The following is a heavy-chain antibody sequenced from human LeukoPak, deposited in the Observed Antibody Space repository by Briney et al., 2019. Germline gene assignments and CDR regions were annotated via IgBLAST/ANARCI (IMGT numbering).Heavy chain of an antibody. V-gene: IGHV1-69*06. CDR2: IIPIFCKA. CDR3: ARDNSVGDTAWWFDP. J-gene: IGHJ5*02. CDR1: VYIFTSCG. Sequence: SVKLFCNASVYIFTSCGIRWVRESRGQGLEGRGDIIPIFCKANYAQKFQVRVTITADKSTSTAYMELSSLRSEDTAVYYCARDNSVGDTAWWFDPWGQGTLVTVSS. D-gene: IGHD1-26*01.